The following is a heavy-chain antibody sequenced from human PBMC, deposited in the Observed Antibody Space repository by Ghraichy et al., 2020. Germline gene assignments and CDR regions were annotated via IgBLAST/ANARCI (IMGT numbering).Heavy chain of an antibody. CDR2: IKQDGSEK. D-gene: IGHD3-3*01. CDR3: ARAVLPLSRDHLLRFLEWFGGFDL. Sequence: GGSLRLSCAASGFTFSSYWMSWVRQAPGKGLEWVANIKQDGSEKYYVDSVKGRFTISRDNAKNSLYLQMNSLRAEDTAVYYCARAVLPLSRDHLLRFLEWFGGFDLWGRGTLVTVSS. CDR1: GFTFSSYW. J-gene: IGHJ2*01. V-gene: IGHV3-7*01.